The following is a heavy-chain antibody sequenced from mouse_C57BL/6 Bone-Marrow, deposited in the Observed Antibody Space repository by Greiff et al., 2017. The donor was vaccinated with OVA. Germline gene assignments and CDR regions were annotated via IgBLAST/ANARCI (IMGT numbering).Heavy chain of an antibody. V-gene: IGHV1-15*01. CDR3: TREADYSNYPYFDN. J-gene: IGHJ2*01. CDR1: GYPFTDSD. D-gene: IGHD2-5*01. CDR2: IDPETGGT. Sequence: VQLQESGAELVRPGASVTLSCTASGYPFTDSDMYLVKQTPVNGLEWIGAIDPETGGTAYHQKFKGQAILTVAKSYIRAYMGHRSLTSEDSTVYYCTREADYSNYPYFDNWGQGTTLTGSS.